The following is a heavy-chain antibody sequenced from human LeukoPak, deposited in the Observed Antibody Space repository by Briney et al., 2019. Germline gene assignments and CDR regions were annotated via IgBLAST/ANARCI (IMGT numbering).Heavy chain of an antibody. J-gene: IGHJ4*02. D-gene: IGHD3-22*01. V-gene: IGHV1-2*06. CDR3: ARAAYYYDGSGYYLGD. CDR1: GYTFTDYY. CDR2: INPNSGGT. Sequence: GASVKVSCEASGYTFTDYYMHWVRQAPGQGLEWMGRINPNSGGTNYAQKFQARVTMTRDTSISTAYMELSRLRSDDTALYYCARAAYYYDGSGYYLGDWGQGTLVTVSS.